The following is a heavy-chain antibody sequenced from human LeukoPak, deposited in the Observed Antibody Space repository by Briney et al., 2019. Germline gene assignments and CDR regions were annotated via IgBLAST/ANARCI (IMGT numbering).Heavy chain of an antibody. D-gene: IGHD2-2*01. Sequence: LPGGSLRLSCAASGFTFSSYGMSWVRQAPGKGLEWVSAISGSGGSTYYADSVKGRFTISRDNSRNTLYLQMNSLRPEDTAVYYCDCSNNNCYAAGDYWGQGTLVTVSS. CDR1: GFTFSSYG. CDR3: DCSNNNCYAAGDY. V-gene: IGHV3-23*01. J-gene: IGHJ4*02. CDR2: ISGSGGST.